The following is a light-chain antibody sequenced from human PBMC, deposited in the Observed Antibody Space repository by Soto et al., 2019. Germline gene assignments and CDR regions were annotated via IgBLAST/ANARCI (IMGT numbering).Light chain of an antibody. CDR3: QQRETWPPFT. CDR2: DAS. J-gene: IGKJ2*01. CDR1: RSINSY. V-gene: IGKV3-11*01. Sequence: IVLTQSPATLSLSPGERATLSCRASRSINSYLAWYQQKPGQAPSLLIYDASNRATGIPARFSGSGSGTDFTLTISSLEPEDFAVYYCQQRETWPPFTFGQGTKLEIK.